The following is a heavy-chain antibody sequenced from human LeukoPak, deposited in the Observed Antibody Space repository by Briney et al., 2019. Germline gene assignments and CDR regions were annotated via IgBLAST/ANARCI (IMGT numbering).Heavy chain of an antibody. J-gene: IGHJ4*02. D-gene: IGHD3-10*01. CDR1: GGSFSGYY. Sequence: PSETLSLTCAVYGGSFSGYYWSWIRQPPGKGLEWIGEINHSGSTNYNPSLKSRVTISVDTSKNQFSLKLSSVTAADTVVYYCARETKYYGSGSYFDYWGQGTLVTVSS. V-gene: IGHV4-34*01. CDR2: INHSGST. CDR3: ARETKYYGSGSYFDY.